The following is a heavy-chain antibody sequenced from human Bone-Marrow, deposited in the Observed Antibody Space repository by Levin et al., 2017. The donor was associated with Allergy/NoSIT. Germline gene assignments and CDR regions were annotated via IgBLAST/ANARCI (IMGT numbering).Heavy chain of an antibody. CDR1: GYTFTNYD. J-gene: IGHJ6*02. D-gene: IGHD2-15*01. Sequence: GESLKISCKASGYTFTNYDINWVRQATGQGLEWMGWMNPDSGNTGYAQKFQGRVTMTRNTSISTAYMELSSLRSEDTAVYYVATCSGGTCYPIYGMDVWGQGTTVTVSS. CDR2: MNPDSGNT. CDR3: ATCSGGTCYPIYGMDV. V-gene: IGHV1-8*01.